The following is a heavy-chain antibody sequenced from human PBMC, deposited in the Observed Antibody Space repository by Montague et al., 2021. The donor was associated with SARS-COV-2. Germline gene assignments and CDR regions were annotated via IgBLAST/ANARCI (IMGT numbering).Heavy chain of an antibody. Sequence: SETLSLTCTVSGGSISSTSYYWGWVRQPPGEGLEWIGSIYHSGSAYYNPSLKSRVTISIDTSKNQSSLKLSSVTAADTAVYYCARVPDSGTYWSRDYWGQGTLVTVSS. J-gene: IGHJ4*02. CDR3: ARVPDSGTYWSRDY. CDR2: IYHSGSA. D-gene: IGHD1-26*01. CDR1: GGSISSTSYY. V-gene: IGHV4-39*07.